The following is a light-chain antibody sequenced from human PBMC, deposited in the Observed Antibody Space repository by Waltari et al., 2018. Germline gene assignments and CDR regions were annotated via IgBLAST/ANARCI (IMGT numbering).Light chain of an antibody. CDR1: SSDVGSSNR. J-gene: IGLJ3*02. V-gene: IGLV2-18*02. Sequence: QSALTQPPSVSGSPGQSVTISCTGTSSDVGSSNRVSWYQQPPGTAPELMMYEVSRRPSGVPDRFSGSKSGNAASLTISGLQAADEADYYCSSYTSSSTWVFGGGTKLTVL. CDR3: SSYTSSSTWV. CDR2: EVS.